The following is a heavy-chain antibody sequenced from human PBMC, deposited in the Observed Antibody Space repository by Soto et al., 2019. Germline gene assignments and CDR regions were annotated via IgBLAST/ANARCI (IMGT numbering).Heavy chain of an antibody. J-gene: IGHJ4*01. Sequence: SETLSLTCAVSGGSISSDGHAWSWIRQPPGKGLELIASIFHSGSTYYNPSLKTRVTILVDGYNNQFSLRLRSVTAVDTAVYYCARYSAYRGHFDFWGHGALVTVSS. D-gene: IGHD4-4*01. CDR2: IFHSGST. CDR3: ARYSAYRGHFDF. CDR1: GGSISSDGHA. V-gene: IGHV4-30-2*01.